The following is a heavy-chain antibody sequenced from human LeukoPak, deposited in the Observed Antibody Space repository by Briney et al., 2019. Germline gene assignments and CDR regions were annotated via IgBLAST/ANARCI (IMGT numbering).Heavy chain of an antibody. J-gene: IGHJ4*02. CDR2: IYSGGNT. V-gene: IGHV3-66*01. CDR1: GFTVSSNY. CDR3: ARGAAVAGTGEVDN. D-gene: IGHD6-19*01. Sequence: GGSLRLSCAASGFTVSSNYMSWVRQAPGKGLEWVSGIYSGGNTYYADSVKGRFTISRDNSKNTLYLQMNSLRAEDTAVHYCARGAAVAGTGEVDNWGQGTLVTVSS.